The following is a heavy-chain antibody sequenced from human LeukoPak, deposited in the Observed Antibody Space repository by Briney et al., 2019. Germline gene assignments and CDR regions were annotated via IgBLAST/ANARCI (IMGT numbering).Heavy chain of an antibody. CDR1: GFSFSSNG. CDR2: IWYDGSNK. J-gene: IGHJ4*02. V-gene: IGHV3-33*01. Sequence: GGSLRLSCAASGFSFSSNGIHWVRQAPGKGLEWVAVIWYDGSNKYYADSVKGRFTISRYNSKNTLYLQMNSLRAEDTAVYYCARSGYLYYFDYWGQGTLVTVSS. D-gene: IGHD3-22*01. CDR3: ARSGYLYYFDY.